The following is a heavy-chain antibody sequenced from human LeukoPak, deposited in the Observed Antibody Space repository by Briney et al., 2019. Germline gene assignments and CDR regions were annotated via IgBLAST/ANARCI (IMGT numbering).Heavy chain of an antibody. J-gene: IGHJ4*02. CDR3: ARGPNDSSGYYHTY. CDR1: GFIFSSYW. D-gene: IGHD3-22*01. V-gene: IGHV3-7*01. CDR2: IKQDGSGE. Sequence: PGGSLRLSCAASGFIFSSYWMSWVRQAPGKGLEWVANIKQDGSGEYYVDSVKGRFTISRDNARNSLYLQMNGLRAEDTAVFYCARGPNDSSGYYHTYWGQGTLVTVSS.